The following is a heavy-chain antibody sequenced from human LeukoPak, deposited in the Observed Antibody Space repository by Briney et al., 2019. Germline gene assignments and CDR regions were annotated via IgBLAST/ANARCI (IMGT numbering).Heavy chain of an antibody. CDR1: GYTFTGYY. CDR3: ARDFTVATPSFDY. V-gene: IGHV1-2*02. J-gene: IGHJ4*02. CDR2: INPNSGGT. Sequence: ASVKVSCKASGYTFTGYYMHWVRQAPGQGLEWMGWINPNSGGTNYAQKFQGRVTMTRDTSISTAYMELSRLRSDDTAVYYCARDFTVATPSFDYWGQGTPVTVSS. D-gene: IGHD4-17*01.